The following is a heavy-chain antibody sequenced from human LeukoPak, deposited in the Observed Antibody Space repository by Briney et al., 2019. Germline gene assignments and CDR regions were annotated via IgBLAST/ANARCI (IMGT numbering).Heavy chain of an antibody. J-gene: IGHJ4*02. CDR1: GFTFSSYA. D-gene: IGHD5-18*01. CDR3: ARGGVQLWTRAFDY. V-gene: IGHV4-34*01. CDR2: INHSGST. Sequence: PGGSLRLSCAASGFTFSSYALSWVRQPPGKGLEWIGEINHSGSTNYNPSLKSRVTISVDTSKNQFSLKLSSVAAADTAVYYCARGGVQLWTRAFDYWGQGTLVTVSS.